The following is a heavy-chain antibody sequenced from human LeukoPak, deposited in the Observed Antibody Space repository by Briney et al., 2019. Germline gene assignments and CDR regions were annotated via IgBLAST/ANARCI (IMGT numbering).Heavy chain of an antibody. CDR1: GFTVSSNY. J-gene: IGHJ4*02. CDR3: AREDRTGYFDY. D-gene: IGHD2-15*01. Sequence: GGSLRLSCAASGFTVSSNYMSWVRQAPGKGLEWVSVIYSGGSTYYADSVKGRFTISRDNSKNTLYLQMNSLRAEDTAVYYCAREDRTGYFDYWGQGTLVTVSS. CDR2: IYSGGST. V-gene: IGHV3-53*01.